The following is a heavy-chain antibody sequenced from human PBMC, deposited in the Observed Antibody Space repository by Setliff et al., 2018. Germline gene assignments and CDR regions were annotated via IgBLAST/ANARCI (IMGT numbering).Heavy chain of an antibody. CDR1: GGTFSSYA. CDR2: FDPEDGET. CDR3: ATSYSGSYYGY. Sequence: ASVKVFCKASGGTFSSYAISWVRQAPGKGLEWMGGFDPEDGETIYAQKFQGRVTMTEDTSTDTAYMELSSLRSEDTAVYYCATSYSGSYYGYWGQGTLVTVSS. D-gene: IGHD1-26*01. V-gene: IGHV1-24*01. J-gene: IGHJ4*02.